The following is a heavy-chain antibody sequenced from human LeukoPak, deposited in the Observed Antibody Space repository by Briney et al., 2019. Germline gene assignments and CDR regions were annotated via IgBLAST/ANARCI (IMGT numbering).Heavy chain of an antibody. J-gene: IGHJ6*02. CDR2: ISGSASGGTT. CDR3: ARDHQMIVADYYYGMDV. CDR1: GFTFSSYA. Sequence: GGSLRLSCAASGFTFSSYAMSWVRQAPGKGLEWVSGISGSASGGTTYYADSVKGRFTISRDNSKNTLYLQMNSLRAEDTAVYYCARDHQMIVADYYYGMDVWGQGTTVTVSS. V-gene: IGHV3-23*01. D-gene: IGHD3-22*01.